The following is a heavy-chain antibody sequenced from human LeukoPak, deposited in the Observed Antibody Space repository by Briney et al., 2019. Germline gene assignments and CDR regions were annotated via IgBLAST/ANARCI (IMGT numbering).Heavy chain of an antibody. CDR1: GFTFSRYW. Sequence: GGSLRVSCAASGFTFSRYWMSWVRQAPRKGLEWVANIKQDGSETYYVDSMKGRFTISRDNAKNSLYLQMNSLRAEDTAVYYCARVPPIYGGFDYWGQGTLVTVSS. V-gene: IGHV3-7*03. J-gene: IGHJ4*02. D-gene: IGHD3-3*01. CDR2: IKQDGSET. CDR3: ARVPPIYGGFDY.